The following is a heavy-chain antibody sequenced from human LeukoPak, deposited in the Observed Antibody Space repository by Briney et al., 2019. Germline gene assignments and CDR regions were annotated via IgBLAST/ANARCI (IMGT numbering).Heavy chain of an antibody. CDR3: ARAPRPSGSFLYFDL. D-gene: IGHD1-26*01. V-gene: IGHV4-59*01. CDR1: GGTISGYY. J-gene: IGHJ4*02. CDR2: IFYSGST. Sequence: SETLSLTCNASGGTISGYYWSWFRQPPDKGLEWMGYIFYSGSTNYNPSLEHRVTISEDASKNQSSLRVTSVAAADTAVYYCARAPRPSGSFLYFDLWGQGALVTVSS.